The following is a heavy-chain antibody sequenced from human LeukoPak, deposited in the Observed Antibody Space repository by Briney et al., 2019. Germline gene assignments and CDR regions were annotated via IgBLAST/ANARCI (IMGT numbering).Heavy chain of an antibody. J-gene: IGHJ4*02. D-gene: IGHD1-1*01. CDR1: GFTFSNYY. Sequence: GGSLRLSCAASGFTFSNYYMSWVRQAPGKGLEWVANIKQDGSETYYVDSVKGRFTISRDNAKNSLYLQMNSLRAEDTAVYYCAKDRVRNFDYWGRGTLVTVSS. V-gene: IGHV3-7*01. CDR2: IKQDGSET. CDR3: AKDRVRNFDY.